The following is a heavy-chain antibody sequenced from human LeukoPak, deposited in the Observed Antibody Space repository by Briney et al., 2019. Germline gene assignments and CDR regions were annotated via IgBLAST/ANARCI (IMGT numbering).Heavy chain of an antibody. V-gene: IGHV1-69*13. CDR2: IIPIFGTA. D-gene: IGHD3-22*01. J-gene: IGHJ3*02. CDR1: GGTFSSYA. Sequence: SVKVSCKASGGTFSSYAISWVRQAPGQGLEWMGGIIPIFGTANYAQKFQGRVTITADESTSTAYMELSRLRSDDTAVYYCASKWVTYYYNSSAYHYPTDVFDIWGQGTMVTVSS. CDR3: ASKWVTYYYNSSAYHYPTDVFDI.